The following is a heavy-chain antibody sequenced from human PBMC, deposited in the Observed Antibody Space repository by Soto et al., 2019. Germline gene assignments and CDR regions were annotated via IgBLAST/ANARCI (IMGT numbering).Heavy chain of an antibody. V-gene: IGHV4-34*01. CDR1: GGSFSGYY. Sequence: PSETLSLTCAVYGGSFSGYYWSWIRQPPGKGLEWIGEINHSGSTNYNPSLKSRVTISVDTSKNQFSLKLSSVTAADTAVYYCARDDIVVVVAARYYYYYGMDVWGQGTTVTVSS. D-gene: IGHD2-15*01. J-gene: IGHJ6*02. CDR3: ARDDIVVVVAARYYYYYGMDV. CDR2: INHSGST.